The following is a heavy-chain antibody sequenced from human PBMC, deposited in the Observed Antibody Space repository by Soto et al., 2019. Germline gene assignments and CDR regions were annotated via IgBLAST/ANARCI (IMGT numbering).Heavy chain of an antibody. D-gene: IGHD2-21*02. J-gene: IGHJ4*02. V-gene: IGHV1-3*05. CDR2: INAGNGNT. CDR3: ARSIVVVTALDY. Sequence: QVQLVQSGAEEKKPGASVKVSCKASGYTFTSYALHWVRQAPGPRLEWMGWINAGNGNTKYSQKFQGRVTITRDTSESTAYMELSSLRSEDTAVYYCARSIVVVTALDYWGQGTLVTVSS. CDR1: GYTFTSYA.